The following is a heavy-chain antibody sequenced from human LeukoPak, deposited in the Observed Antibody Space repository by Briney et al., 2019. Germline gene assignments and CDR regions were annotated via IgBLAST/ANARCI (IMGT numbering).Heavy chain of an antibody. D-gene: IGHD6-6*01. CDR2: IYHSGST. V-gene: IGHV4-39*07. Sequence: SETLSLTCTVSGGSISSTSHYWGWIRQPPGKGLEWIGSIYHSGSTYYNPSLKSRVTLSVDTSKNQFSLKLNSVTAADTAVYYCARRRSIAARSPLDYWGQGTLVTVSS. CDR3: ARRRSIAARSPLDY. CDR1: GGSISSTSHY. J-gene: IGHJ4*02.